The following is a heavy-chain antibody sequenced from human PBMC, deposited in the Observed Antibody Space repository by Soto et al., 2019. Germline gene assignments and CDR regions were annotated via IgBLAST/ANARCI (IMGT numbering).Heavy chain of an antibody. CDR2: ISYDEKDE. J-gene: IGHJ4*02. CDR1: GFTFSSYG. CDR3: AKDTGWFKWNYALDD. D-gene: IGHD1-7*01. V-gene: IGHV3-30*18. Sequence: GGSLRLSCTASGFTFSSYGMHWVRQAPGKGLEWVAIISYDEKDEYYIDSVKGRFTISRDNSKNTLFLQMHSLRVDDTAVYYCAKDTGWFKWNYALDDWGQGTLVTVSS.